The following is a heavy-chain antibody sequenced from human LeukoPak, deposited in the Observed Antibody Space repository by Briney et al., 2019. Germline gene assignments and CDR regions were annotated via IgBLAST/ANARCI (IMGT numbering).Heavy chain of an antibody. J-gene: IGHJ4*02. CDR3: AKALSPYGDYALY. D-gene: IGHD4-17*01. Sequence: GGSLTLSCPASGCTFGSCCMSWVRQPPAKGLEVVSAISGCGGRTHYAHSVQGRLTISRDNSKNTLYLQMNSLRAADTAVYYCAKALSPYGDYALYWGQGTLVTPSS. CDR1: GCTFGSCC. CDR2: ISGCGGRT. V-gene: IGHV3-23*01.